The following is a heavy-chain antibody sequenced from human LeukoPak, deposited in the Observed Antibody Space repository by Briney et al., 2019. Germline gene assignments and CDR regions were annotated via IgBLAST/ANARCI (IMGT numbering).Heavy chain of an antibody. J-gene: IGHJ4*02. V-gene: IGHV4-34*01. CDR2: INHSGST. CDR3: ARPYDSPYYFDY. Sequence: SETLSLTCAVYGGSFSGYYWSWIRQPPGKGLEWIGEINHSGSTNYNPSLKSRVTISVDTSKNQFSLKLSSVTAADTAVYYCARPYDSPYYFDYRGQGTLVTVSS. CDR1: GGSFSGYY. D-gene: IGHD3-22*01.